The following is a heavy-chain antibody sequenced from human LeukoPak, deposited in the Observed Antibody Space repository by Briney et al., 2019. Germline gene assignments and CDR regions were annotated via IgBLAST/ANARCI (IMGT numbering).Heavy chain of an antibody. J-gene: IGHJ4*02. Sequence: PGGSLRLSCAASGFTVSSYYMSWVRQAPGKGLEWVSVIYSAGSTYYADSVKGRFTISRDNAKNSLYLQMNSLRAEDTAVYYCARDIVNYYDSSGYYWGQGTLVTVSS. CDR2: IYSAGST. CDR3: ARDIVNYYDSSGYY. D-gene: IGHD3-22*01. V-gene: IGHV3-66*01. CDR1: GFTVSSYY.